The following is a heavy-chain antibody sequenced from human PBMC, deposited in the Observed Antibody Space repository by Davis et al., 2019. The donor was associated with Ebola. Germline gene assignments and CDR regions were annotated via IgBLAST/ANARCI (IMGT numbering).Heavy chain of an antibody. V-gene: IGHV4-59*08. CDR2: IYYSGST. Sequence: SETLSLTCTVSGGSISSYYWSWIRQPPGKGLEWIGYIYYSGSTNYNPSLKSRVTISVDTSKNQFSLRLRSVTATDTAVYYCARLPYYGSGSFLWGQGTLVTVSS. D-gene: IGHD3-10*01. CDR3: ARLPYYGSGSFL. CDR1: GGSISSYY. J-gene: IGHJ4*02.